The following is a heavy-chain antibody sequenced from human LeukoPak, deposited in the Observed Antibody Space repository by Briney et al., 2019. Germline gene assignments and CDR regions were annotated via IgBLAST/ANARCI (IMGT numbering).Heavy chain of an antibody. J-gene: IGHJ3*01. D-gene: IGHD1-26*01. CDR3: ARLGSWDAYHV. V-gene: IGHV3-64*01. Sequence: GGSLRLSCAASGFAFSNFPMHWVRQVPGKGLEYVSAIKSDGVGTYYANFGGERFTISRDNSKNTLYLQMGSLRDEDTGVYFCARLGSWDAYHVWGQGTMVTVSS. CDR1: GFAFSNFP. CDR2: IKSDGVGT.